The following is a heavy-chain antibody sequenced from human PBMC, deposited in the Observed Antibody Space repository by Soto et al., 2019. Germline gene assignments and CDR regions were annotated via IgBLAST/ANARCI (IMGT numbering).Heavy chain of an antibody. V-gene: IGHV3-33*01. D-gene: IGHD2-21*01. J-gene: IGHJ3*01. CDR1: GFTLDTYG. Sequence: QEQLVESGGGMVQPGGSLRLSCAVSGFTLDTYGMHWVRQAAGQGLEWVAVSWHDGRHLDYADSVRGRFTVFRDDSKSTRFLEMNGLRGDDTAVYYCARDWGACTPGECYSHGFDLWGQGTLVTVSS. CDR2: SWHDGRHL. CDR3: ARDWGACTPGECYSHGFDL.